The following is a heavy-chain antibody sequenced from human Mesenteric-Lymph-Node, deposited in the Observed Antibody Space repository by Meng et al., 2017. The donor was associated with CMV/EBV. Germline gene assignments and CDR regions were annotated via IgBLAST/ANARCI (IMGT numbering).Heavy chain of an antibody. V-gene: IGHV3-11*01. CDR1: GFTFSDYY. J-gene: IGHJ4*02. CDR3: ARDLPDYDFWSGYQPTHFDY. Sequence: GESLKISCAASGFTFSDYYMSWIRQAPGKGLEWVSYISSSGSTIYYADSVKGRFTISRDNAKNSLYLQMNSLRAEDTAVYYCARDLPDYDFWSGYQPTHFDYWGQGTLVTVSS. CDR2: ISSSGSTI. D-gene: IGHD3-3*01.